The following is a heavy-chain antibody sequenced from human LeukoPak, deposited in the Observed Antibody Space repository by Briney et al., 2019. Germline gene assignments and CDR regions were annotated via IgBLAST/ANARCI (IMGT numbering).Heavy chain of an antibody. CDR1: GFIFNSYA. Sequence: GGSLRLSCAASGFIFNSYAMSWVRQAPGRGLEGVSAISGSGGSTYYADYVKGRFTISRDNSKNTLYLQMNSLRAEDTAVYYCAKISRGRAFDIWGQGTMVTVSS. J-gene: IGHJ3*02. V-gene: IGHV3-23*01. CDR3: AKISRGRAFDI. CDR2: ISGSGGST. D-gene: IGHD1-26*01.